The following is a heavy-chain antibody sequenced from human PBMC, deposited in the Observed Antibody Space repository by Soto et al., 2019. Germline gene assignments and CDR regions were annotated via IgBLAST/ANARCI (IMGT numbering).Heavy chain of an antibody. Sequence: GSLILSCAASGFTFSNYAMSWVRQEPGKGLESLSAISGSGGSTYHADSVKGQFTASRDNSKNTLYLQMNSLRAEDTAVYYFAKDSDWFGGFDPWGQGTLVTVSS. V-gene: IGHV3-23*01. D-gene: IGHD3-9*01. CDR3: AKDSDWFGGFDP. J-gene: IGHJ5*01. CDR1: GFTFSNYA. CDR2: ISGSGGST.